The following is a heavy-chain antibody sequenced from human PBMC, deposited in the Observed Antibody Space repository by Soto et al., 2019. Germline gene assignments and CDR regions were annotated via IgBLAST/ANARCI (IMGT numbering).Heavy chain of an antibody. V-gene: IGHV1-24*01. D-gene: IGHD6-13*01. Sequence: PSVKVSCKVSGYTLTELCMHWVRQAPGKGLEWMGGSDPEDGETIYAQKFQGRVTMTEDTSTDTAYMELSSLRSEDTAVYYCATSRGAGAGPFDXWGQGTLVTVSX. CDR3: ATSRGAGAGPFDX. CDR2: SDPEDGET. CDR1: GYTLTELC. J-gene: IGHJ4*02.